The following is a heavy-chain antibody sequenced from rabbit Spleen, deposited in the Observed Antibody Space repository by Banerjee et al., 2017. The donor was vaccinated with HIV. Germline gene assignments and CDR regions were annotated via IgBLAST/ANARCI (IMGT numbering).Heavy chain of an antibody. CDR1: GVSFSDKD. V-gene: IGHV1S47*01. Sequence: EQLEESGGGLVKPEGSLTLTCKASGVSFSDKDVMCWVRQAPGKGLEWIGLIEPIFGTTYYANWVNGRFTISSHNAQNTLYLQVKSLTAADTATYFCAREDVGGSVSLWGPGTLVTVS. CDR3: AREDVGGSVSL. CDR2: IEPIFGTT. J-gene: IGHJ6*01. D-gene: IGHD1-1*01.